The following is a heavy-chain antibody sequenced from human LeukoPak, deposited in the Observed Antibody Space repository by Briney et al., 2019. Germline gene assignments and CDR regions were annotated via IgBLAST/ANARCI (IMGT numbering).Heavy chain of an antibody. CDR1: GASINNYY. J-gene: IGHJ5*02. Sequence: SETLSLTCTVSGASINNYYWDWIRQPAKKGLEWIGRIYIGGTANYNSSLQGRVTMSVDTSKNQVSLRLTSVTAADTAVYYCASEKGDPAAINWLDPWGQGTLVTVSS. CDR2: IYIGGTA. D-gene: IGHD2-2*01. V-gene: IGHV4-4*07. CDR3: ASEKGDPAAINWLDP.